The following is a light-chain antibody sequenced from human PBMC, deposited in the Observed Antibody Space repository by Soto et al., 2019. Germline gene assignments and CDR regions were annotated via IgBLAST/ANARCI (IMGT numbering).Light chain of an antibody. CDR3: QQYNNWPPYT. J-gene: IGKJ2*01. V-gene: IGKV3-15*01. Sequence: EIVMTQSPATLSVFPGERATLSCRASQSVFSNLAWYQQKPGQAPRLLIYGASTRATGVPARFSGSGSGTEFTLTISSLQSEDFAVYYCQQYNNWPPYTFGQGTKLEIK. CDR2: GAS. CDR1: QSVFSN.